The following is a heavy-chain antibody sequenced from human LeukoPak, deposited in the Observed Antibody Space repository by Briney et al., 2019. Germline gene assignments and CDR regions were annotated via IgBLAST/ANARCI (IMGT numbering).Heavy chain of an antibody. Sequence: PSETLSLTCTVSGGSISSYYWSWIRQPAGKGLEWIGRTYTSGSINYNPSLKSRVTMSVDTSKNQFSLKLSSVTAADTAVYYCASSYSSGWIDYWGQGTLVTVSS. CDR3: ASSYSSGWIDY. V-gene: IGHV4-4*07. CDR2: TYTSGSI. J-gene: IGHJ4*02. D-gene: IGHD6-19*01. CDR1: GGSISSYY.